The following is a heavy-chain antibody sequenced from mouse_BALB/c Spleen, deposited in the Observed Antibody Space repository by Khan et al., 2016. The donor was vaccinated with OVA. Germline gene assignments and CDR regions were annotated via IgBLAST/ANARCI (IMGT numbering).Heavy chain of an antibody. CDR1: GFTFSNYA. CDR3: ARELCTTVGATPFAY. V-gene: IGHV5-9-3*01. CDR2: ISSGGSYT. J-gene: IGHJ3*01. D-gene: IGHD1-1*01. Sequence: EVQLQESGGGLVKPGGSLKLSCAVSGFTFSNYAMSWVRQTPEKRLEWVATISSGGSYTYYPDSVQGRFTISRDNAKNTLYLQMSSLRYEDTAIDNCARELCTTVGATPFAYGGQGTLVTVSA.